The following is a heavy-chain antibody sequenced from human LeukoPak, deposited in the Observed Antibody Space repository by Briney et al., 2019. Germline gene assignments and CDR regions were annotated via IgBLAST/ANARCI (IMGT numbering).Heavy chain of an antibody. CDR3: AKPYDFWSGYWGYFDY. CDR2: ISSSSSYI. J-gene: IGHJ4*02. V-gene: IGHV3-21*01. D-gene: IGHD3-3*01. Sequence: GGSLRLSCAASGFTFSSYSMNWVRQAPGKGLEWVSSISSSSSYIYYADSVKGRFTISRDNAKNSLYLQMNSLRAEDTAVYYCAKPYDFWSGYWGYFDYWGQGTLVTVSS. CDR1: GFTFSSYS.